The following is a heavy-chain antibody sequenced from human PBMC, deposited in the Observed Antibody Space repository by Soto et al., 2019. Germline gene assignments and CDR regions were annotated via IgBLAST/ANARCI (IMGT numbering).Heavy chain of an antibody. V-gene: IGHV4-31*03. Sequence: SVTLSLTCTVSGASINSGGYYWSWIRQLPGKGLEWIGYIYFSGSTYYNPSLESRVTISLDTSQNQFSLKLSSVTAADTAMYFCASGDAWEALLAHWGQGILVTVSS. J-gene: IGHJ4*02. CDR3: ASGDAWEALLAH. D-gene: IGHD4-17*01. CDR1: GASINSGGYY. CDR2: IYFSGST.